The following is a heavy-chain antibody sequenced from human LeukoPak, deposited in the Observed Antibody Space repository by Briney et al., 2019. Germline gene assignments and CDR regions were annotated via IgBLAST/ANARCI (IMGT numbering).Heavy chain of an antibody. CDR3: ARDCPYCGGDFHDAFDI. V-gene: IGHV3-48*03. J-gene: IGHJ3*02. Sequence: PGGSLRLSCAASGFTFSSYEMNWVRQAPGKGLEWVSYISSSGSTIYYADSEKGRFTISRDNAKNSLYLQMNSLRAEDTAVYYCARDCPYCGGDFHDAFDIWGQGTMVTVSS. D-gene: IGHD2-21*02. CDR2: ISSSGSTI. CDR1: GFTFSSYE.